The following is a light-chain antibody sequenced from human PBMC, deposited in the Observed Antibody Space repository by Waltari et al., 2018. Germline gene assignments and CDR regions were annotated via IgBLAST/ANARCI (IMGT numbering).Light chain of an antibody. CDR3: QQYDTDPLT. Sequence: DIQMTQSPSTLSASVGDRVTITCRASQDITTWLAWYQQKPGKAPKLLIDMASTLQSGVPSSFSGSGSGTEFTLTISGLQPDDFATYFCQQYDTDPLTFGGGTKVESK. V-gene: IGKV1-5*03. J-gene: IGKJ4*01. CDR2: MAS. CDR1: QDITTW.